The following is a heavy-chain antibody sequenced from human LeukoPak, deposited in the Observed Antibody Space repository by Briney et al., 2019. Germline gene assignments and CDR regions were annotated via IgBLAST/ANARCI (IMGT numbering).Heavy chain of an antibody. CDR2: IKQDGSEK. V-gene: IGHV3-7*01. D-gene: IGHD2-21*02. J-gene: IGHJ3*02. Sequence: GGSLRLSCAASGFSFSNYWMSWVRQAPGKGLEWVANIKQDGSEKYYVDSVKGRFTISRDNAKNSLYLQMNSLRAEDMAVYYCARKGEVTARTKNAFDIWGHGTMVIVSS. CDR1: GFSFSNYW. CDR3: ARKGEVTARTKNAFDI.